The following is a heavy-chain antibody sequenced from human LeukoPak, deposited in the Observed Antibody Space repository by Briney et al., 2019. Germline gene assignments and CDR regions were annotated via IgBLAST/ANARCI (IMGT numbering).Heavy chain of an antibody. V-gene: IGHV4-59*01. J-gene: IGHJ6*03. CDR2: IYYSGST. Sequence: SETLSLTCTVSGGSISSYYWSWIRQPPAKGLEWIGYIYYSGSTNYNPSLKSRVTISVDTSKNQFSLKLSSVTAAGTAVDYCASSSWHRYYYYYRDVWGKGTTVTISS. CDR3: ASSSWHRYYYYYRDV. CDR1: GGSISSYY. D-gene: IGHD6-13*01.